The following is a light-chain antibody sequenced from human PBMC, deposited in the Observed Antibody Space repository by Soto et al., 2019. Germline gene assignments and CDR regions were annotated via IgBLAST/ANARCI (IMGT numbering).Light chain of an antibody. Sequence: DIQMTHSPSTLSASVGDIVTITCRASQSLSSWLAWYQQKPGKAPKLLIYDASSLESEVPSRFSVSGSGPEFTLTISSLQPDDFATYYCQQDNSYPPTFGGGTKVDIK. CDR3: QQDNSYPPT. V-gene: IGKV1-5*01. CDR2: DAS. CDR1: QSLSSW. J-gene: IGKJ4*01.